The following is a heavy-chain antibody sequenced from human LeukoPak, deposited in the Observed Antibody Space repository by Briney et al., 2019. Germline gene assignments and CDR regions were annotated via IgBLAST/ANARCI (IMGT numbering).Heavy chain of an antibody. CDR2: IKQDGSEK. CDR3: TREYSSGWYPGD. J-gene: IGHJ4*02. V-gene: IGHV3-7*01. CDR1: GFTFSSFW. D-gene: IGHD6-19*01. Sequence: GGSLRLSCVASGFTFSSFWMTWVRQAPGKGLEWVANIKQDGSEKYYVDSVKGRFTISRDNAKNSLYLQMNSLRAEDTAVYYCTREYSSGWYPGDWGQGTLVTVSS.